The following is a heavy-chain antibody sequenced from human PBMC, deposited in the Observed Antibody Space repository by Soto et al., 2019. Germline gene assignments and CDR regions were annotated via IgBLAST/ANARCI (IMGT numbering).Heavy chain of an antibody. CDR3: ARVRMHQLPSGNYYGMDV. CDR2: TYYRPKWYN. CDR1: GDSVSSNSAA. J-gene: IGHJ6*02. Sequence: SQTLSLTCAISGDSVSSNSAAWNWIRQSPSRGLEWLGRTYYRPKWYNDYAVSVKSRITINPDTSKNQFSLQLNSVTPEDTAVYYCARVRMHQLPSGNYYGMDVWGQGTTVTVSS. D-gene: IGHD2-2*01. V-gene: IGHV6-1*01.